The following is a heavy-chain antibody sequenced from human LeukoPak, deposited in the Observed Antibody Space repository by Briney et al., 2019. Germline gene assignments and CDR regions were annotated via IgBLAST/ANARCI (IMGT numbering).Heavy chain of an antibody. Sequence: VASVKVSCKASGYTFTSYAMHWVRQAPGQRLEWMGWINAGNGNTKYSQKFQGRVTITRDTSASTAYMELGSLRSEDTAVYYCARDKYNWNDEDYYYGMDVWGKGTTVTVSS. CDR2: INAGNGNT. CDR1: GYTFTSYA. CDR3: ARDKYNWNDEDYYYGMDV. J-gene: IGHJ6*04. D-gene: IGHD1-1*01. V-gene: IGHV1-3*01.